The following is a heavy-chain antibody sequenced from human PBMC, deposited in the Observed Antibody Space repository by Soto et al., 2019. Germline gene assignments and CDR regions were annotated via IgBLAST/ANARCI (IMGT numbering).Heavy chain of an antibody. V-gene: IGHV4-39*01. D-gene: IGHD5-18*01. CDR2: IYYSGST. CDR3: ARYSYGWRDYYYYGMDV. CDR1: GGSISSSSYY. Sequence: SDTLSLTCTVSGGSISSSSYYWGWIRQPPGEGLEWIGSIYYSGSTYYNPSLKSRVTISVDTSKNQFSLKLSSVTAADTAVYYCARYSYGWRDYYYYGMDVWGQGTTVTVSS. J-gene: IGHJ6*02.